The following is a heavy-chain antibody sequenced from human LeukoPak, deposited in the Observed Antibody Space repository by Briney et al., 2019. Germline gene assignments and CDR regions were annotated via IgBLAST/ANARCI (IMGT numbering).Heavy chain of an antibody. J-gene: IGHJ4*02. Sequence: WGSLRLSCAASGFTFSSYWMHWVRQAPGKGLVWVSRISSDESRTNYADSVKGRFTISRDNTKNTVFLQMNSLRAEDTAFYYCARVRAVAGTDVLYYIDYWGQGTLVTVSS. CDR3: ARVRAVAGTDVLYYIDY. D-gene: IGHD6-19*01. V-gene: IGHV3-74*01. CDR1: GFTFSSYW. CDR2: ISSDESRT.